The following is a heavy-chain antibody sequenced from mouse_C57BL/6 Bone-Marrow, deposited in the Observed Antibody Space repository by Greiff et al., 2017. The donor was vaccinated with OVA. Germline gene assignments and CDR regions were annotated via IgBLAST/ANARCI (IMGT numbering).Heavy chain of an antibody. V-gene: IGHV1-82*01. J-gene: IGHJ2*01. Sequence: VQLQQSGPELVKPGASVKISCKASGYAFSSSWMNWVKQRPGKGLEWIGRIYPGDGDTNYNGKFKGKATLTADKSSSTAYMQLSSLTSEDSAVYFGARHEDGYYASYFDYGGQGTTLTVSS. D-gene: IGHD2-3*01. CDR3: ARHEDGYYASYFDY. CDR1: GYAFSSSW. CDR2: IYPGDGDT.